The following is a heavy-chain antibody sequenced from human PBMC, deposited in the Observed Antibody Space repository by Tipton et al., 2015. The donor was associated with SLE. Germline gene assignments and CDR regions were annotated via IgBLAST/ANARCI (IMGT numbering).Heavy chain of an antibody. J-gene: IGHJ3*02. CDR3: ASGDIVVVPAAPFRGDAFDI. Sequence: LRLSCTVSGGSISSYYWSWIRQPPGKGLEWIGYIYYSGSTYYNPSLKSRVTISVDTSKNQFSLKLSSVTAADTAVYYCASGDIVVVPAAPFRGDAFDIWGQGTMVTVSS. CDR1: GGSISSYY. CDR2: IYYSGST. V-gene: IGHV4-59*04. D-gene: IGHD2-2*01.